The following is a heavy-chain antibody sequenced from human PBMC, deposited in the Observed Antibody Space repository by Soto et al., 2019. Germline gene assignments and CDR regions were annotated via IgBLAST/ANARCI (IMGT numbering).Heavy chain of an antibody. CDR1: GFTFSNAW. Sequence: EVQLVESGGGLVKPGGSLRLSCAASGFTFSNAWMNWVRQAPGKGLEWVGRIKSKTDGGTTDYAAPVKGSFTISRDDSKNTLYLQMNSLKNEDTAVYYCTTGDDILTGYYLNTPQFDYWGQGTLVTVAS. CDR2: IKSKTDGGTT. J-gene: IGHJ4*02. CDR3: TTGDDILTGYYLNTPQFDY. V-gene: IGHV3-15*07. D-gene: IGHD3-9*01.